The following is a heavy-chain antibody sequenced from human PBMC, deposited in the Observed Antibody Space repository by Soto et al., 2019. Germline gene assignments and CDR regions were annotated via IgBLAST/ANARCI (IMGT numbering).Heavy chain of an antibody. Sequence: GGSLRLSCATSGFMFSTYVMNWVRQAPGKGLEWVSSINGRSNYKYYANSVRGRFTISRDNAKNSLFLQMSSLTAEDTAVSYWAREDSIARETSALDNWGHGTRFTVSS. D-gene: IGHD6-6*01. CDR3: AREDSIARETSALDN. J-gene: IGHJ4*01. CDR1: GFMFSTYV. V-gene: IGHV3-21*01. CDR2: INGRSNYK.